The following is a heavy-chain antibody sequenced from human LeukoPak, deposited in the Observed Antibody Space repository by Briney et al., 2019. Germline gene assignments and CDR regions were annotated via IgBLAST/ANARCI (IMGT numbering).Heavy chain of an antibody. D-gene: IGHD6-13*01. Sequence: SGPTLVKPTQTLTLTCTFSGFSLSTSGMRVSWIRQPPGKALEWLARIDWDDDKFYSTSLKTRLTISKDTSKNQVVLTMTNMDHVDTATYYCARSIAAAGRMDYYYYMDLWGKGTTVTVSS. V-gene: IGHV2-70*04. CDR2: IDWDDDK. J-gene: IGHJ6*03. CDR3: ARSIAAAGRMDYYYYMDL. CDR1: GFSLSTSGMR.